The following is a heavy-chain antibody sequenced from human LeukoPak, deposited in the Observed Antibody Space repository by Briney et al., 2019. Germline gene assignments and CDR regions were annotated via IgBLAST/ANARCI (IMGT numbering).Heavy chain of an antibody. CDR1: GFTFRSYW. CDR3: ARDVGGSLDY. Sequence: GGSLRLSCAASGFTFRSYWVAWVRQAPGKGLEWVANIKEDESAKHQADSVKGRLTISRDNAQNSVYLQMSSLRGEDTAVYYCARDVGGSLDYWGQGTLVTVSS. CDR2: IKEDESAK. J-gene: IGHJ4*02. D-gene: IGHD1-26*01. V-gene: IGHV3-7*01.